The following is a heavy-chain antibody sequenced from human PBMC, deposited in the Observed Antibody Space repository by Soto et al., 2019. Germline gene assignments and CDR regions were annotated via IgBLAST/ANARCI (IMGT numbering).Heavy chain of an antibody. CDR2: IYYSGST. J-gene: IGHJ4*02. CDR3: ARGYCSGGSCYRY. V-gene: IGHV4-39*01. CDR1: GGSISSSSYY. D-gene: IGHD2-15*01. Sequence: SETLSLTCTVSGGSISSSSYYWGWIRQPPGKGLEWIGSIYYSGSTYYNPSLKSRVTISVDTPKNQFSLKLSSVTAADTAVYYCARGYCSGGSCYRYWGQGSEVTV.